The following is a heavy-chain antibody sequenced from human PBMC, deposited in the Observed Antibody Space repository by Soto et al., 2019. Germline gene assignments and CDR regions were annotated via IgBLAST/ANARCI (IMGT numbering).Heavy chain of an antibody. D-gene: IGHD6-13*01. J-gene: IGHJ5*02. CDR1: GYTFINFD. Sequence: QVQLVQSGAEVKEPGASVRVSCKAAGYTFINFDISWVRQAAGQGLGWLGWMNPGSGKTGYASKFQGRVAMTRDASTGTSHLELSSLTSDDTAVYYCARMASAGTLNWFDPWGQGTLVTVSS. V-gene: IGHV1-8*02. CDR3: ARMASAGTLNWFDP. CDR2: MNPGSGKT.